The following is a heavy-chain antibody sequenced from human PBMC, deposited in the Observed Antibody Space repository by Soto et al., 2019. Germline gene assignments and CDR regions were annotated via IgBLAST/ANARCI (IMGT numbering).Heavy chain of an antibody. Sequence: ASVKVSCKASGYTFTGYYIHWVRQAPGQGLEWMGWINPNSGGTNYAQKFQGRVTMTRDTSISTAYMELSRLRSDDTAVYYCARDGAASHGDYVGFGYWGQGPMVTV. CDR2: INPNSGGT. J-gene: IGHJ4*02. CDR1: GYTFTGYY. D-gene: IGHD4-17*01. V-gene: IGHV1-2*02. CDR3: ARDGAASHGDYVGFGY.